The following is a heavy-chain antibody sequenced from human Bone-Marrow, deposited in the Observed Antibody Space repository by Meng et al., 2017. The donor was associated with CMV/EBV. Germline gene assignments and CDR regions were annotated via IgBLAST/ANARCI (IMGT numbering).Heavy chain of an antibody. D-gene: IGHD3-22*01. J-gene: IGHJ4*02. CDR2: ISCNTGDT. CDR3: ARADYFSSSGYYYAY. CDR1: GYTFSSYG. V-gene: IGHV1-18*01. Sequence: ASVKVSCKASGYTFSSYGISWVRKAPGQGLEWVGWISCNTGDTKHQQRLQGRVTMTRDTDTNTVYMDLGRLRSDDTAVYYCARADYFSSSGYYYAYWGPGHLVTGSS.